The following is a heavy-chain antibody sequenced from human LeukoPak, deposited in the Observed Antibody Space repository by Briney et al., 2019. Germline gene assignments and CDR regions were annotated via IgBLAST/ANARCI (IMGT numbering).Heavy chain of an antibody. V-gene: IGHV1-3*01. CDR2: INAGNGNT. Sequence: GASVKVSCKASGYTFSNYAIHWVRQAPGQGLEWMGWINAGNGNTKNSQKFQGRVTITRDTSASTAYMELSSLRSEDTAVYYCARDPSTGVVPDGKFSSDYYFDSWGRGTLVTVSS. CDR3: ARDPSTGVVPDGKFSSDYYFDS. D-gene: IGHD2-2*01. J-gene: IGHJ4*02. CDR1: GYTFSNYA.